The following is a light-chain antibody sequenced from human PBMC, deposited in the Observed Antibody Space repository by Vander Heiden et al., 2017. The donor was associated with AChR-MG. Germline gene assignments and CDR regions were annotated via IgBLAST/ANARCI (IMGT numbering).Light chain of an antibody. J-gene: IGKJ2*01. CDR1: QSISSY. Sequence: DIQMTQSPSSLSASVGDRVTITCRASQSISSYLNWYQQKPGKAPKLLIYAASSFQSGVPSTFSGSGSGTDFTLTISMLQPEDFTTYYCLQRDSTPSTFGQGTKLEIK. CDR2: AAS. V-gene: IGKV1-39*01. CDR3: LQRDSTPST.